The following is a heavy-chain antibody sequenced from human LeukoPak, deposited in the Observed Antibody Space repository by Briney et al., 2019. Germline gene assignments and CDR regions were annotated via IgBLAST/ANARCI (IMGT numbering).Heavy chain of an antibody. CDR2: ISGSGGST. J-gene: IGHJ4*02. CDR1: GFTFSSYA. Sequence: PGGSLRLSCAASGFTFSSYAMSSVRQAPGKGLGWVSAISGSGGSTYYADSVKGRFTISRDNSKNTRYLQMNSLRAEDTAVYYCAKSRRGQLPHFDYWGQGTLVTVSS. D-gene: IGHD2-2*01. CDR3: AKSRRGQLPHFDY. V-gene: IGHV3-23*01.